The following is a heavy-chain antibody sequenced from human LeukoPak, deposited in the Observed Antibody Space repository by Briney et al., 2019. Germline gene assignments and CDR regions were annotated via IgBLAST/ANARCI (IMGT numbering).Heavy chain of an antibody. D-gene: IGHD3-22*01. J-gene: IGHJ4*02. CDR3: ARDGDSSGYYPLYYFDY. Sequence: GGSLRLSCAASGFTFSSYSMNWVRQAPEKGLEWVSSISSSSSYIYYADSVKGRFTISRDNAKNSLYLQMNSLRAEDTAVYYCARDGDSSGYYPLYYFDYWGQGTLVTVSS. CDR1: GFTFSSYS. V-gene: IGHV3-21*01. CDR2: ISSSSSYI.